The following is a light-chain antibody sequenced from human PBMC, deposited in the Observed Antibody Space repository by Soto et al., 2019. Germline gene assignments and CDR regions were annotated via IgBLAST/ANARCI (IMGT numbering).Light chain of an antibody. CDR3: CSYAGSSTFLYV. Sequence: ALTQPASVSGSPGQSITISCTGTSSDVGSYNLVSWYQQHPGKAPKLMIYEGSKRPSGVSNRFSGSKSGNTASLTISGLQAEDEADYYCCSYAGSSTFLYVFGTGTKVTVL. CDR2: EGS. J-gene: IGLJ1*01. CDR1: SSDVGSYNL. V-gene: IGLV2-23*03.